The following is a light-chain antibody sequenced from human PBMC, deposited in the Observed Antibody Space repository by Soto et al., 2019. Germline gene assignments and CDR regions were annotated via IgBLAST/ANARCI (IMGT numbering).Light chain of an antibody. CDR2: AVS. J-gene: IGKJ1*01. Sequence: EMVLTQSPATLSVSPGERVTLSCRASQGIGRTLAWYRQQPGQAPGLLIYAVSSRASGIPDRFSGSGSGTDFTLTISRLEPEDFAVYYCQQYGSSVRTFGQGTKVDIK. CDR3: QQYGSSVRT. V-gene: IGKV3-20*01. CDR1: QGIGRT.